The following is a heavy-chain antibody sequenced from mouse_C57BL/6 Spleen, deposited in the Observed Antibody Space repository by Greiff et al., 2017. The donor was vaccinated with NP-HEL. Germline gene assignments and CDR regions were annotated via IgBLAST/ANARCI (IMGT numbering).Heavy chain of an antibody. D-gene: IGHD3-2*02. V-gene: IGHV1-61*01. J-gene: IGHJ3*01. CDR2: IYPSDSET. CDR1: GYTFTSYW. CDR3: ARAQATSFAY. Sequence: QVHVKQPGAELVRPGSSVKLSCKASGYTFTSYWMDWVKQRPGQGLEWIGNIYPSDSETHYNQKFKDKATLTVDKSSSTAYMQLSSLTSEDSAVYYCARAQATSFAYWGQGTLVTVSA.